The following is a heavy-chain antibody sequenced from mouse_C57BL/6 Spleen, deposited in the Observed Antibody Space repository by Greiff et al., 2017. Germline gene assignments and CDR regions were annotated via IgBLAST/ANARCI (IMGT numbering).Heavy chain of an antibody. Sequence: QVQLQQPGAELVMPGASVKLSCKASGYTFTSYWMHWVKQRPGQGLEWIGEIDPSDSYTNYNQKFKGKSTLTVNKSSRTAYMQLSSLTSEDSAVYYCARGDDYAAWFAYWGQGTLVTVSA. J-gene: IGHJ3*01. V-gene: IGHV1-69*01. CDR1: GYTFTSYW. CDR2: IDPSDSYT. CDR3: ARGDDYAAWFAY. D-gene: IGHD2-4*01.